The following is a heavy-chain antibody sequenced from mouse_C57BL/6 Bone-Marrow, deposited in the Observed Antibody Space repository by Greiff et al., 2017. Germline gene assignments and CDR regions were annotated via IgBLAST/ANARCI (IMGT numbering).Heavy chain of an antibody. Sequence: QVQLKQPGAELVKPGASVKLSCKASGYTFTSYWMHWVKQRPGQGLEWIGMIHPNSGSTNYNEKFKSKATLTVDKSSSTAYMQLSSLTSEDSAVYYCARYPPDYFDYWGQGTTLTVSS. V-gene: IGHV1-64*01. J-gene: IGHJ2*01. CDR2: IHPNSGST. CDR3: ARYPPDYFDY. CDR1: GYTFTSYW.